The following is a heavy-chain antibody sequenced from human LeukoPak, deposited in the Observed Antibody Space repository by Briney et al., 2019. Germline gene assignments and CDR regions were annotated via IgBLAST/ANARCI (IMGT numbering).Heavy chain of an antibody. CDR2: IYPGDSDT. CDR3: ARQQQLVHGYFDY. D-gene: IGHD6-6*01. J-gene: IGHJ4*02. CDR1: GFSLTSYW. Sequence: GESLKISCKGSGFSLTSYWIGWVRQMPGKGLESMGIIYPGDSDTRYSPSFQGQVTISADKSISTAYLQWSSLKASDTAMYYCARQQQLVHGYFDYWAQGTLVTVSS. V-gene: IGHV5-51*01.